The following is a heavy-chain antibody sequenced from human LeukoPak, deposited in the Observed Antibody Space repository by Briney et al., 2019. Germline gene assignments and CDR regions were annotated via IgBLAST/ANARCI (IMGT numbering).Heavy chain of an antibody. CDR2: ISGSGGST. J-gene: IGHJ4*02. V-gene: IGHV3-23*01. CDR3: AKEGGYGELSSYFDY. Sequence: GGTLRLSCAASGFTFSSYSMSWVRQAPGKGLEWVSAISGSGGSTYYADSVKGRFTISRDNSKNTLYLQMNSLRAEDTAVYYCAKEGGYGELSSYFDYWGQGTLVTVSS. CDR1: GFTFSSYS. D-gene: IGHD3-16*02.